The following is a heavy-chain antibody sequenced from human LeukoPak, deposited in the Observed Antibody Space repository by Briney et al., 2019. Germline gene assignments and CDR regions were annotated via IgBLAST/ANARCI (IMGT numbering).Heavy chain of an antibody. V-gene: IGHV1-18*01. J-gene: IGHJ4*02. D-gene: IGHD1-26*01. CDR3: ARDLVDGVGAPGAY. CDR2: INTYNGNT. CDR1: GYTFTNYG. Sequence: GASVKVSCKASGYTFTNYGITWMRQPPGQGLEWMGWINTYNGNTNYAQKLQGRVTITTDTSASTAYMELRSLRSDDTAVFYCARDLVDGVGAPGAYWGQGALVTVSS.